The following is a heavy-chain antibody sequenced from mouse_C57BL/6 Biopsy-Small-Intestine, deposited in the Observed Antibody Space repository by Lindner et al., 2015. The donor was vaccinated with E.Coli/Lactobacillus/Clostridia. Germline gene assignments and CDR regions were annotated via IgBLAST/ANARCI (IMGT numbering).Heavy chain of an antibody. V-gene: IGHV1-22*01. CDR3: ARYYYGSSYGYFDV. Sequence: EVQLQESGPELVKPGASVKMSCKASGYTFTDYNMHWVKQSHGKSLEWIGYINPNNGGTSYNQKFKGKATLTVNKSPSTAYMELRSLTSEDSAVYYCARYYYGSSYGYFDVWGTGTTVTVSS. CDR1: GYTFTDYN. CDR2: INPNNGGT. D-gene: IGHD1-1*01. J-gene: IGHJ1*03.